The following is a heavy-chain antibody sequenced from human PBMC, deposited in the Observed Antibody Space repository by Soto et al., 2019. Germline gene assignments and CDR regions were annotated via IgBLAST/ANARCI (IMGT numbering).Heavy chain of an antibody. CDR1: GFTFSNYA. Sequence: EVQLLESGGGLVQPGGSLRLSCAASGFTFSNYAMSWVRQAPGKGLEWVSVINAGGGSTHYAGSMKGRFAISRDNSKNTLYLQMNSLRADDTAVYYCAKFGSSYNYYYYGMDVWGQGTTVTVSS. CDR3: AKFGSSYNYYYYGMDV. V-gene: IGHV3-23*01. D-gene: IGHD6-6*01. J-gene: IGHJ6*02. CDR2: INAGGGST.